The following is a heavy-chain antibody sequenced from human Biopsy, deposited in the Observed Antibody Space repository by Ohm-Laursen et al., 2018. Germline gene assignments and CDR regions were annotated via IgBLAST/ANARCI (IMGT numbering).Heavy chain of an antibody. Sequence: ASVKVSCKVSEYTLTELPMHWVRQAPGKGLEWMGGFDPEHGETLYAQKFQGRVTMTKDTSTDTAYMELSSLRSEDTAVYYCAADINVWNVNYWGQGTQVTVSS. D-gene: IGHD1-1*01. CDR2: FDPEHGET. V-gene: IGHV1-24*01. CDR1: EYTLTELP. J-gene: IGHJ4*02. CDR3: AADINVWNVNY.